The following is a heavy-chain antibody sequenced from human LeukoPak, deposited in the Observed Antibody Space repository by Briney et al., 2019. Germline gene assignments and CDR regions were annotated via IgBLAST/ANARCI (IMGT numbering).Heavy chain of an antibody. D-gene: IGHD2-2*01. Sequence: GGYLRLSCSASGFTFRDYAMHWVRRAPGKGLEYVSAVGTNGISTYYADSVRGRFTISRDNTENTLFLQMSSLRADDTAVYYCVKGSQVVYSPSFDYWGQGILVTVSS. V-gene: IGHV3-64D*06. CDR1: GFTFRDYA. J-gene: IGHJ4*02. CDR2: VGTNGIST. CDR3: VKGSQVVYSPSFDY.